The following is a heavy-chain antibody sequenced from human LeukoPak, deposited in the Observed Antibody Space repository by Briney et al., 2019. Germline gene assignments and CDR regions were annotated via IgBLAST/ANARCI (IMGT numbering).Heavy chain of an antibody. Sequence: GGSLRLSCAASGFTFSTYGMHWVRRAPGKGLEWVAVIWYDGSKRYYADFVKGRFTISRDNSNNTMYLEMNSLRDEDTAVYYCARASTVRGVGRFDPWGQGTLVTVSS. J-gene: IGHJ5*02. D-gene: IGHD3-10*01. V-gene: IGHV3-33*01. CDR2: IWYDGSKR. CDR1: GFTFSTYG. CDR3: ARASTVRGVGRFDP.